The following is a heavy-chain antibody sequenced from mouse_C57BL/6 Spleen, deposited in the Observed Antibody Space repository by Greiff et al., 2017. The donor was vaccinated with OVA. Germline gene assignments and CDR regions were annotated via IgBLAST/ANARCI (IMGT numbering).Heavy chain of an antibody. J-gene: IGHJ3*01. Sequence: QVQLQQPGAELVKPGASVKMSCKASGYTFTSYWITWVKQRPGQGLEWIGDIYPGSGSTNYNEKFKSKATLTVDTSSSTAYMQLSSLTSGDSAVYYCARGIYYDYLGFFAYWGQGTLVTVSA. V-gene: IGHV1-55*01. D-gene: IGHD2-4*01. CDR1: GYTFTSYW. CDR2: IYPGSGST. CDR3: ARGIYYDYLGFFAY.